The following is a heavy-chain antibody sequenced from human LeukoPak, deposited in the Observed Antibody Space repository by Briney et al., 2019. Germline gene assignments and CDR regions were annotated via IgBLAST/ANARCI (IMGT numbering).Heavy chain of an antibody. CDR2: ITGGGGST. V-gene: IGHV3-23*01. CDR1: GFSFSGHW. J-gene: IGHJ4*02. Sequence: GGSLRLSCTASGFSFSGHWMHWARQAPGKGLEWVSLITGGGGSTDYADSVKGRFTISRDNSKNTLYLQMNSLRVEDTATYYCAKDGRSGAPFDRWGQGTVLTVSS. D-gene: IGHD3-3*01. CDR3: AKDGRSGAPFDR.